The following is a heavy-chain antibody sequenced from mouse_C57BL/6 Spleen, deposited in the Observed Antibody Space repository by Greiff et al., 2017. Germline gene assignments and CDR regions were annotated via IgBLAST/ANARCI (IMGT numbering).Heavy chain of an antibody. CDR3: ARDYYGSSYAMDY. V-gene: IGHV1-7*01. CDR2: INPSSGYT. D-gene: IGHD1-1*01. Sequence: VQLQQSGAELAKPGASVKLSCKASGYTFTSYWMHWVKKRPGPGLEWIGYINPSSGYTKYNQKFKDKATLTADKSSSTAYMQLSSLTYEDSAVYYCARDYYGSSYAMDYWGQGTSVTVSS. CDR1: GYTFTSYW. J-gene: IGHJ4*01.